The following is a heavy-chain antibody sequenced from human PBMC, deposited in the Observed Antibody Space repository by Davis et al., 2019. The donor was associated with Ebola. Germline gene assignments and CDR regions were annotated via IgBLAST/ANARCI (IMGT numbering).Heavy chain of an antibody. V-gene: IGHV1-18*01. CDR2: IIPIFGTA. Sequence: ASVKVSCKASGYTFTSYGISWVRQAPGQGLEWMGGIIPIFGTANYAQKLQGRVTMTTDTSTSTAYMELRSLRSDDTAVYYCARDPGYCSGGSCYILYYYYGMDVWGQGTTVTVSS. CDR1: GYTFTSYG. J-gene: IGHJ6*02. CDR3: ARDPGYCSGGSCYILYYYYGMDV. D-gene: IGHD2-15*01.